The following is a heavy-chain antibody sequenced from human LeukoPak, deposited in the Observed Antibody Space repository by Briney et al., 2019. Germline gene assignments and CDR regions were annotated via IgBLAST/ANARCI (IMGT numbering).Heavy chain of an antibody. D-gene: IGHD6-19*01. V-gene: IGHV1-2*02. J-gene: IGHJ4*02. Sequence: ASVKVSCKASGYTFSGSYMYWVRQAPGQGLEWMGWINPNSGDTHYAQTFQGRVSMTTDTSITTAYMELSRLKSDDTAMYYCARPAVTNTLDYWGQGTLVTVSS. CDR3: ARPAVTNTLDY. CDR2: INPNSGDT. CDR1: GYTFSGSY.